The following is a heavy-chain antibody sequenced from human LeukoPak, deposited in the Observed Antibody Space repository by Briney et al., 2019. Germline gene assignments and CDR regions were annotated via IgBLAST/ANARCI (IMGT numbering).Heavy chain of an antibody. Sequence: PGGSLRLSCAASGFTFSSYAMSWVRQAPGKGLEWVSAISGSGGSTYYADSVKGRFTISRDNSKNTLYLQMNSLRAGDTAVYYCAKVSYSSSWYPFDYWGQGTLVTVSS. D-gene: IGHD6-13*01. CDR2: ISGSGGST. CDR1: GFTFSSYA. V-gene: IGHV3-23*01. J-gene: IGHJ4*02. CDR3: AKVSYSSSWYPFDY.